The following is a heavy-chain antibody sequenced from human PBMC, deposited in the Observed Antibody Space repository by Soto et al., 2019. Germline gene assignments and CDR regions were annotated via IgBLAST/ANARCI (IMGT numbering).Heavy chain of an antibody. CDR2: IWYEGSNK. J-gene: IGHJ6*02. CDR1: GFTFSSYG. CDR3: ARDSLPYYYGSGSFYGMDV. Sequence: QVQLVESGGGVVQPGRSLRLSCAASGFTFSSYGMHWVRQAPGKGLEWVAVIWYEGSNKYYADSVKGRFTISRDNSKNTLYLQMNSLRAEDTAVYYCARDSLPYYYGSGSFYGMDVWGQGTTVTVSS. D-gene: IGHD3-10*01. V-gene: IGHV3-33*01.